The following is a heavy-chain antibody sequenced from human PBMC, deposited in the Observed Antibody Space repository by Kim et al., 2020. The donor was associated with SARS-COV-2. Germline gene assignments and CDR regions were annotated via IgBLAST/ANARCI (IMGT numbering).Heavy chain of an antibody. J-gene: IGHJ4*02. V-gene: IGHV3-21*01. D-gene: IGHD2-2*01. Sequence: SVKGRFTISSDNAKNSLYLQMTSLRAENTAVYYCARDGLYCTSTNCYFDYWGQGIPVTVSS. CDR3: ARDGLYCTSTNCYFDY.